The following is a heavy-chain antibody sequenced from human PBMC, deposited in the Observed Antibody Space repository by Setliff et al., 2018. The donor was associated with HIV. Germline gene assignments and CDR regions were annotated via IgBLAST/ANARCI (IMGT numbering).Heavy chain of an antibody. J-gene: IGHJ6*02. CDR2: INPNSGGT. D-gene: IGHD2-15*01. CDR3: ARDLDIVVVVAATEYGMDV. Sequence: GASVKVSCKASGYTFTGYYMHWVRQAPGQGLEWMGWINPNSGGTNYAQKFQGRVTMTRDTSISTAYMELSRLRSDDTAVYYCARDLDIVVVVAATEYGMDVWGQGTTVTVS. CDR1: GYTFTGYY. V-gene: IGHV1-2*02.